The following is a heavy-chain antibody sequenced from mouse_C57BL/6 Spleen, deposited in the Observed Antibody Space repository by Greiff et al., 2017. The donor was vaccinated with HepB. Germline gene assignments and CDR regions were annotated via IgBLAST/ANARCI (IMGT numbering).Heavy chain of an antibody. Sequence: QVQLQQSGAELVRPGTSVKMSCKASGYTFTNYWIGWAKQRPGHGLEWIGDIYPGGGYTNYNEKFKGKATLTADKSSSTAYMQFSSLTSEDSAIYYCAREVYGNYDYWGQGTTLTVSS. J-gene: IGHJ2*01. V-gene: IGHV1-63*01. CDR1: GYTFTNYW. CDR2: IYPGGGYT. CDR3: AREVYGNYDY. D-gene: IGHD2-1*01.